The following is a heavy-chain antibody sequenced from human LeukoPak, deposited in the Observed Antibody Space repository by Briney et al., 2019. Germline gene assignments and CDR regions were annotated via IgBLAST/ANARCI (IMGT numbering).Heavy chain of an antibody. D-gene: IGHD2-21*01. V-gene: IGHV4-59*01. Sequence: SETLSLTCTISGGSISNYYWNWIRQPPGKGLEWVRYIFYTGGTNYNPSLKSRVAISEDTSKNQFPLKLTSVTAADTAVYYCARASWAYSPFDSWGQGTLVTVSS. CDR3: ARASWAYSPFDS. CDR2: IFYTGGT. J-gene: IGHJ4*02. CDR1: GGSISNYY.